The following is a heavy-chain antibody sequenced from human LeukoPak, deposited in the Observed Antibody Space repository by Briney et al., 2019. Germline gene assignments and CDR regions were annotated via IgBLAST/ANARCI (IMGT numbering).Heavy chain of an antibody. CDR1: GDSISSYY. J-gene: IGHJ4*02. CDR3: ARDYNPTSF. Sequence: SETLSLTCTVSGDSISSYYWSWIRQPPGKGLEWIGHIYYSGSTSYNPSLKSRVSISVDTSKNQFSLKLSSVTAADTAVYYCARDYNPTSFWGQGTLVTVSS. D-gene: IGHD1-1*01. CDR2: IYYSGST. V-gene: IGHV4-59*01.